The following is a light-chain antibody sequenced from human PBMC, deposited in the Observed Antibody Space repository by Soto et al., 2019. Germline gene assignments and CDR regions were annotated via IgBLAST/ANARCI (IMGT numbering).Light chain of an antibody. Sequence: EIVMTQSPATLSVSPGERATLSCRASQSVSSNLAWYQQKPGQAPRLLIHGASIWATGIPARFSGSGSGTEFTRTISSLQSEDFAVYYCQQYNNWPSWTFGQGTKVEIK. CDR2: GAS. CDR1: QSVSSN. CDR3: QQYNNWPSWT. J-gene: IGKJ1*01. V-gene: IGKV3D-15*01.